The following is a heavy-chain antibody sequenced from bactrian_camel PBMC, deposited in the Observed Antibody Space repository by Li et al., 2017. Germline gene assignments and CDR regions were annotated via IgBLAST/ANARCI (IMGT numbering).Heavy chain of an antibody. Sequence: QVQLVESGGGSVQAGESVRLSCTAPGFTSNGCGMDWYRQAAGEQREWVSSITADGVPSYDDSVKGRFTIFKDNVKNTLVLQMNNLKPEDTAIYYCAAADIGEAVVTARILSLKSLFTYWGQGTQVTVS. CDR2: ITADGVP. V-gene: IGHV3S53*01. J-gene: IGHJ4*01. CDR1: GFTSNGCG. CDR3: AAADIGEAVVTARILSLKSLFTY. D-gene: IGHD2*01.